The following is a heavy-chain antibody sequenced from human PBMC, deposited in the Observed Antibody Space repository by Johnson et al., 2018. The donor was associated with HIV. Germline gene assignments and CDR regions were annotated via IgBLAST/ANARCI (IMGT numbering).Heavy chain of an antibody. CDR3: VRGGLGYQNIHDPFDI. D-gene: IGHD3-16*02. CDR2: LSWNSGSI. Sequence: VQLVESGGGLVQPGRSLRLSCAASGFTFDDYAMHWVRQAPGKGLEWVSGLSWNSGSIGYADSVKGRFTISRDNAKNSLYLQMNSLRAEDTALYYCVRGGLGYQNIHDPFDIWGQGTMVTVSS. J-gene: IGHJ3*02. CDR1: GFTFDDYA. V-gene: IGHV3-9*01.